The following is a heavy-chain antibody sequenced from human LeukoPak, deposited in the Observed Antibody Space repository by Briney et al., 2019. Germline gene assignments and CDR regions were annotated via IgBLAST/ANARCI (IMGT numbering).Heavy chain of an antibody. Sequence: SETLSLTCTVSGGSISSSSYYWGWIRQPPGKGLEWIGSIYYSGSTYYNPSLKSRVTISVDTSKNQFSLKLSSVTAADTAVYYCARVDRGAGSYNWFDPWGQGTLVTVSS. V-gene: IGHV4-39*07. D-gene: IGHD3-10*01. CDR3: ARVDRGAGSYNWFDP. CDR1: GGSISSSSYY. CDR2: IYYSGST. J-gene: IGHJ5*02.